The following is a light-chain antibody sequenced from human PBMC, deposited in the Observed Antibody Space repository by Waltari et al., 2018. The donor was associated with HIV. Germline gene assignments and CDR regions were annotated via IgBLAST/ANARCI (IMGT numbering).Light chain of an antibody. J-gene: IGLJ1*01. V-gene: IGLV2-8*01. Sequence: QSALTQPPSASGSPGQSVTISCTGTSSDVGGYSYFSWYQQPPGKAPKLMIYEVSERPQGVPDRFFGSKSGNTASLTVSGLQAEDEAEYFCSSYAGGNNYVFGTGTKVTVL. CDR3: SSYAGGNNYV. CDR2: EVS. CDR1: SSDVGGYSY.